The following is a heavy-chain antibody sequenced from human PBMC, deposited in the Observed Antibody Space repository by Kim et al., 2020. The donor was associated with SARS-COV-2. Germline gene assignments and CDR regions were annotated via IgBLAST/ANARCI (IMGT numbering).Heavy chain of an antibody. V-gene: IGHV3-7*01. J-gene: IGHJ4*02. Sequence: DGSEKNFVDSVKGRFTISRDNAKNSLYLQMNCLRVEDTAVYYCVSTQTFDYWGQGNLVIISS. CDR2: DGSEK. CDR3: VSTQTFDY.